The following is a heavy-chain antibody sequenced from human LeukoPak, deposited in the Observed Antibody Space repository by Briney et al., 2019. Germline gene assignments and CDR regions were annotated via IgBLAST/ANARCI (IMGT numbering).Heavy chain of an antibody. Sequence: GGSLRLSCAGSGFTFSTYVMHWVRQVPGKGLEWVARISHDGNTKFYADSVKGRFTISRDNSKNTLSLEMYSLRAEDTAVYYCAKDNSHLYYYYGMDVWGQGTTVTVSS. J-gene: IGHJ6*02. V-gene: IGHV3-33*06. CDR2: ISHDGNTK. CDR1: GFTFSTYV. CDR3: AKDNSHLYYYYGMDV. D-gene: IGHD4-23*01.